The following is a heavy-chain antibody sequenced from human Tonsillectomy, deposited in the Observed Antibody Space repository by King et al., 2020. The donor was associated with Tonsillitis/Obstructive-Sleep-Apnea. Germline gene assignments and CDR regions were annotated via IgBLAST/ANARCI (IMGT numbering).Heavy chain of an antibody. Sequence: VQLVESGAEVKKPGASVKVSCKASGYTFTSYGISWVRQAPGQGLEWMGWISAYNGNTNYAQILQGRVTMTTDTSTSTAYMELRSLRSDDAAVYYCASGSVVTFGGVIVPVYYYRDVWGKGTTVTVSS. V-gene: IGHV1-18*01. CDR2: ISAYNGNT. J-gene: IGHJ6*03. CDR1: GYTFTSYG. CDR3: ASGSVVTFGGVIVPVYYYRDV. D-gene: IGHD3-16*02.